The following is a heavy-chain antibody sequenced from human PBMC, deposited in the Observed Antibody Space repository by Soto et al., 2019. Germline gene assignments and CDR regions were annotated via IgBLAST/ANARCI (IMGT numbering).Heavy chain of an antibody. J-gene: IGHJ3*02. Sequence: QVQLVQSGAEVKKPGASVKVSCKASGYTFTSYAMHWVRQAPGQRLEWMGWINAGNGNTKYSQKFQGRVTITRDTAASTAYMELSSLRSEDTAVYYCARGALWFGEFADIWGQGTMVTGSS. D-gene: IGHD3-10*01. CDR1: GYTFTSYA. CDR3: ARGALWFGEFADI. CDR2: INAGNGNT. V-gene: IGHV1-3*01.